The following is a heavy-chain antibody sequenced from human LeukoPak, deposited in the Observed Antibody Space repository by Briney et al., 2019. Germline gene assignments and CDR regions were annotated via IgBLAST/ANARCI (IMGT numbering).Heavy chain of an antibody. D-gene: IGHD2-2*01. CDR2: IYTIGST. V-gene: IGHV4-4*07. CDR3: ARAIYCSSNSCSLGYFDY. J-gene: IGHJ4*02. Sequence: SETLSLTGTVSGGSISSYYWSWIRQPAGKGLEWIGRIYTIGSTNYNPSLKSRVTMSVDTSKNQFSLKLSSVTAADTAVYYCARAIYCSSNSCSLGYFDYWGQGTLVTVSS. CDR1: GGSISSYY.